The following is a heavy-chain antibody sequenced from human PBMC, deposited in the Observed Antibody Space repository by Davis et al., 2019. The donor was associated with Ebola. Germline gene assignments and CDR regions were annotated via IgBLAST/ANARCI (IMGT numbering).Heavy chain of an antibody. CDR2: IYYSGST. V-gene: IGHV4-31*03. J-gene: IGHJ6*02. Sequence: SETLSLTCTVSGGSISSGGYYWSWIRQHPGKGLEWIGYIYYSGSTYYNPSLKSRVTISVDTSKNQFSLKLSSVTAADTAVYYCARGRRYYGSGSYLPSGMDVWGQGTTVTVSS. D-gene: IGHD3-10*01. CDR1: GGSISSGGYY. CDR3: ARGRRYYGSGSYLPSGMDV.